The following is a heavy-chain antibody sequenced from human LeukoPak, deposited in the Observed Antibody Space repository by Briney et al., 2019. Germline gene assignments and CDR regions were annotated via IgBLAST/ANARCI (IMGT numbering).Heavy chain of an antibody. Sequence: GGSLRLSCAASGFTFSSYWMSWVRQAPGKGLEWVANIKQDGGEKYYVDSVKGRFTISRDNAKNSLYLRINSLRAEDTAVYYCARAVSWSGYYSYYYYYMDVWGKGTTVTVSS. CDR2: IKQDGGEK. D-gene: IGHD3-3*01. CDR1: GFTFSSYW. CDR3: ARAVSWSGYYSYYYYYMDV. J-gene: IGHJ6*03. V-gene: IGHV3-7*01.